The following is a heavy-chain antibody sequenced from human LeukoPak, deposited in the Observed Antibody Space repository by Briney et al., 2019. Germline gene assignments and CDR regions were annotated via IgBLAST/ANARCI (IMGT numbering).Heavy chain of an antibody. CDR2: IIPIFGTA. D-gene: IGHD2-2*01. J-gene: IGHJ5*02. V-gene: IGHV1-69*13. CDR1: GGTFSSYA. CDR3: ARDAPYCSSASCYPPGPSNWFDP. Sequence: SVKVSCKASGGTFSSYAISWVRQAPGQGLEWMGGIIPIFGTANYAQKFQGRVTITADESTSTAYMELSSLRSEDTAVYYCARDAPYCSSASCYPPGPSNWFDPWGQGTLVTVSS.